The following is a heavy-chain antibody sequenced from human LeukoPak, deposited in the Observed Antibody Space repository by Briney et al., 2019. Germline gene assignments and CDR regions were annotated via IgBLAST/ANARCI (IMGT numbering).Heavy chain of an antibody. D-gene: IGHD3-3*01. J-gene: IGHJ4*02. CDR1: GGSISSSSYY. CDR2: IYYSGST. CDR3: ARTPKLRSGLSDYFDY. Sequence: PSENLSLTCTVSGGSISSSSYYWGWIRQPPGKGLEWIGSIYYSGSTYYNPSLKSRVTISVDTSKNQFSLKLSSVTAADTAVYYCARTPKLRSGLSDYFDYWGQGTLVTVSS. V-gene: IGHV4-39*07.